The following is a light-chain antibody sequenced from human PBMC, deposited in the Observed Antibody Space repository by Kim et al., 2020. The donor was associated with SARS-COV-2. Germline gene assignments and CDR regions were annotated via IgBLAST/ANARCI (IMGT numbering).Light chain of an antibody. J-gene: IGKJ2*01. CDR3: QQYGVSPRT. V-gene: IGKV3-20*01. Sequence: EIVLTQSPATLSLSPGDRATLSCRASQSVSGSFLACYQQRPGQAPRLVIDGANSSATVTPDRCSGSGSGTDFPPTISRLEAEDFALYYCQQYGVSPRTFGQGTKLEI. CDR2: GAN. CDR1: QSVSGSF.